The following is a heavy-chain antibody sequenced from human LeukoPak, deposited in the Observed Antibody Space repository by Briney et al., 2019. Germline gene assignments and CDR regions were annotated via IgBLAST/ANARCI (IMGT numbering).Heavy chain of an antibody. CDR2: ISGSGGST. D-gene: IGHD2-2*01. J-gene: IGHJ4*02. CDR1: GFTFSSYA. Sequence: PGGSLRLPCAASGFTFSSYAMSWVRQAPGKGLEWVSAISGSGGSTYYADSVKGRFTISRDNSKNTLYLQMNSLRAEDTAVYYCAKDPIPRYCSSTSCYRGFYFDYWGQGTLVTVSS. V-gene: IGHV3-23*01. CDR3: AKDPIPRYCSSTSCYRGFYFDY.